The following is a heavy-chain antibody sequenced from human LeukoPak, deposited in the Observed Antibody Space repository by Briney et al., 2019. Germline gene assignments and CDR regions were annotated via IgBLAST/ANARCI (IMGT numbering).Heavy chain of an antibody. CDR3: ARGGVATAWGAFDV. J-gene: IGHJ3*01. D-gene: IGHD4-23*01. CDR2: IYYDGNQK. CDR1: GFRFSTYG. Sequence: GGSLRLSCAASGFRFSTYGMHWVRRSPGEGLEWVAVIYYDGNQKYYGDSVKGRFTVSRDISESMLYLQMSSLRADDTAVYYCARGGVATAWGAFDVRGQGTTVIVSS. V-gene: IGHV3-33*01.